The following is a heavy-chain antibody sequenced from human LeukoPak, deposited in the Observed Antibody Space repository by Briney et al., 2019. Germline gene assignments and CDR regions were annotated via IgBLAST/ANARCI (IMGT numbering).Heavy chain of an antibody. V-gene: IGHV5-51*01. Sequence: GESLKISCKGSGYSFTTYWIGWVRQMPGKGLEWMGIIYPDNSDTRYSPSFQGQVTISADKSISTACLQWSSLKASDTAMYYCARRCSGGGCYSVSAFDIWGQGTMVTVSS. CDR1: GYSFTTYW. CDR2: IYPDNSDT. J-gene: IGHJ3*02. CDR3: ARRCSGGGCYSVSAFDI. D-gene: IGHD2-15*01.